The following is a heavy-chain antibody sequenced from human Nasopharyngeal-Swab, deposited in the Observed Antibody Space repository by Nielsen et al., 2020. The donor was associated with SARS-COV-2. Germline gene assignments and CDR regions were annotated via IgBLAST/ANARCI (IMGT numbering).Heavy chain of an antibody. V-gene: IGHV4-39*01. CDR1: GGSISSSSYY. Sequence: SETLSLTCTVSGGSISSSSYYWGWIRQPPGKGLEWIGSIYYSGSTHYNPSLKSRVTISVDTSKNQFSLKLSSVTAADTAVYYCARLTADVLRFFRPYYFDYWGQGTLVTVSS. CDR2: IYYSGST. J-gene: IGHJ4*02. D-gene: IGHD3-3*01. CDR3: ARLTADVLRFFRPYYFDY.